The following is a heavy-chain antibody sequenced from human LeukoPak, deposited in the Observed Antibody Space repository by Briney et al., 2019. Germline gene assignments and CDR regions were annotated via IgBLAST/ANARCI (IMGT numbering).Heavy chain of an antibody. CDR2: ISYDGSNK. CDR1: GFTFSSYG. Sequence: PGRSLRLSCAASGFTFSSYGMHWVRQAPGKGLEWVAVISYDGSNKYYADSVKGRFTISRENSKNTLYLQMNSLRAEDTAVYYCAKEGYWGQGTLVTVSS. J-gene: IGHJ4*02. CDR3: AKEGY. V-gene: IGHV3-30*18.